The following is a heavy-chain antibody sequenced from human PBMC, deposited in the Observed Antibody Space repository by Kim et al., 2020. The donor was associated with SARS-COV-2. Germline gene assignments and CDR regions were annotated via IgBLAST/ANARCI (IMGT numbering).Heavy chain of an antibody. D-gene: IGHD6-6*01. V-gene: IGHV5-51*01. CDR3: ARLASYASSTEFDY. J-gene: IGHJ4*02. Sequence: YSPSFQDQVTMSADKSINPAYLQWSSLKASDTAMYYCARLASYASSTEFDYWGQGTLVTVSS.